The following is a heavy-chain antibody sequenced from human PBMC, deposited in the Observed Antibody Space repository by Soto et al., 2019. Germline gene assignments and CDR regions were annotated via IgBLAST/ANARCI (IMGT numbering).Heavy chain of an antibody. Sequence: PSETLSLTCAVYGASRRGYYFSWIRQSPGKGLEWIGEVNHGPTTNYNPSLRSRVAISVDASKNQFSLKVNSVTAADTAVYYCARVPDYSETTGYFHFDTWGQGILVTVSS. V-gene: IGHV4-34*01. J-gene: IGHJ4*02. D-gene: IGHD3-9*01. CDR3: ARVPDYSETTGYFHFDT. CDR1: GASRRGYY. CDR2: VNHGPTT.